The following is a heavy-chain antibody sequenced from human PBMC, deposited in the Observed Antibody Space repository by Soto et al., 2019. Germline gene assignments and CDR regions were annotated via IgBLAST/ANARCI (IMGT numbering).Heavy chain of an antibody. CDR3: ARRGCTNGVCYVPYYYYGMDV. CDR1: GYTFTSYG. J-gene: IGHJ6*02. Sequence: QVQLVQSGAEVKKPGASVKVSCKASGYTFTSYGISWVRQAPGQGLEWMGWISAYNGNTNYAQKLQGRVTMTTDTSTSTAYMELRSLRSDDTAVYYCARRGCTNGVCYVPYYYYGMDVWGQGTTVTVSS. V-gene: IGHV1-18*01. CDR2: ISAYNGNT. D-gene: IGHD2-8*01.